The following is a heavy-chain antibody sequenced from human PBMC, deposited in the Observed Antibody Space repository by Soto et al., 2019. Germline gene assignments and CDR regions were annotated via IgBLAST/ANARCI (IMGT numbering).Heavy chain of an antibody. CDR2: INHSGST. CDR1: GGSFSGYY. J-gene: IGHJ4*02. CDR3: ARGRFRAAAAAPFDY. V-gene: IGHV4-34*01. Sequence: SETLSLTCAVYGGSFSGYYWSWIRQPPGKGLEWIGEINHSGSTNYNPSLKSRVTISVDTSKNQFSLKLSSVTAADTAVYYCARGRFRAAAAAPFDYWGQGTLVTV. D-gene: IGHD6-13*01.